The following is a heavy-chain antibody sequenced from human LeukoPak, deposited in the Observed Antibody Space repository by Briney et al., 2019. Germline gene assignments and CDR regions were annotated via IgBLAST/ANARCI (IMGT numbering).Heavy chain of an antibody. Sequence: GESLKISFKVSGYSLTSYWIGWARQMPGKGLEWMGIINPYNSNTRYSPSFQGQATISVDGSISTAYLQWSSLEAAYTAMSYCAITGYSTNWEYFWGQGTLVTVSS. V-gene: IGHV5-51*01. J-gene: IGHJ4*02. CDR1: GYSLTSYW. CDR3: AITGYSTNWEYF. CDR2: INPYNSNT. D-gene: IGHD1-26*01.